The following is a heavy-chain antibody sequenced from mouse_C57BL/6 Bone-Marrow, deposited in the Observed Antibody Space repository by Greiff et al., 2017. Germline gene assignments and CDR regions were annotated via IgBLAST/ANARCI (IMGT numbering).Heavy chain of an antibody. D-gene: IGHD1-1*01. V-gene: IGHV5-4*03. CDR1: GFTFSSYA. J-gene: IGHJ2*01. Sequence: EVMLMESGGGLVKPGGSLKLSCAASGFTFSSYAMSWVRQTPEKRLEWVATISDGGSYTYYPDNVKGRFTISRDNAKNNLYLQMSHLKSEDTAMYYCITAVVARGYYFDYWGQGTTLTVSS. CDR2: ISDGGSYT. CDR3: ITAVVARGYYFDY.